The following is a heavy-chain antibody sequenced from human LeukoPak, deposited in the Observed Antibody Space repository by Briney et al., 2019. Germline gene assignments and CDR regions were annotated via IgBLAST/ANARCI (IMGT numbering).Heavy chain of an antibody. CDR3: ARVPASARGYYFDY. Sequence: GASVKVSCKASGYTFTGYYMHWVRQAPGQGLEWMGWINPNSGGTNYAQKFQGRVTMTRDMSISTAYMELSRLRSDDTAVYYCARVPASARGYYFDYWGQGTLVTVSS. D-gene: IGHD3-10*01. CDR1: GYTFTGYY. J-gene: IGHJ4*02. CDR2: INPNSGGT. V-gene: IGHV1-2*02.